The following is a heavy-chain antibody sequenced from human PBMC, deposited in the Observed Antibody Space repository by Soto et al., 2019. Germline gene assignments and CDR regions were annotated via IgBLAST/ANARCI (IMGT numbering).Heavy chain of an antibody. J-gene: IGHJ5*02. CDR2: ISSSSSTI. Sequence: EVQLVESGGGLVQPRGSLRLSCAASGFTFSSYRMNWVRQAPGKGLEWVSYISSSSSTIYYADSVKGRFTISRDNAKNSLYLQRNSLRSEDTYVYYCAREDDYLNWFDPWGQGTLVTVSS. CDR1: GFTFSSYR. V-gene: IGHV3-48*01. CDR3: AREDDYLNWFDP. D-gene: IGHD4-17*01.